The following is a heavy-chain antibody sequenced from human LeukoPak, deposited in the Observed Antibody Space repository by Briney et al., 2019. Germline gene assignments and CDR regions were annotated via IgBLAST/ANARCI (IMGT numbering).Heavy chain of an antibody. CDR3: ARAGYSSAWYDFDY. D-gene: IGHD6-19*01. V-gene: IGHV6-1*01. CDR2: TYYRSKWYN. CDR1: GDSVSSNRAA. J-gene: IGHJ4*02. Sequence: SQTLSLTCAISGDSVSSNRAAWNWIRQSPSRGLERLGRTYYRSKWYNDYAVSVKSRITINPDTSKNQFSLQLNSVTPEDTAMYYCARAGYSSAWYDFDYWGQGTLATVSS.